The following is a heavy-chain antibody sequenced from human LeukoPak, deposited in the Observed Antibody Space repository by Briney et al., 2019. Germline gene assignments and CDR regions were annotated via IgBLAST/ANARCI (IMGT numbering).Heavy chain of an antibody. V-gene: IGHV1-2*02. CDR1: GYTFTGYY. D-gene: IGHD4-17*01. CDR2: INPNSGGT. J-gene: IGHJ4*02. CDR3: ASWVSDGDYFDY. Sequence: ASVKVSCKASGYTFTGYYMHWVRQAPGQGLEWMGWINPNSGGTNYAQKFQGRVTMTRDTSISTAYMELIRLRSDDTAVYYYASWVSDGDYFDYWGQGTLVTVSS.